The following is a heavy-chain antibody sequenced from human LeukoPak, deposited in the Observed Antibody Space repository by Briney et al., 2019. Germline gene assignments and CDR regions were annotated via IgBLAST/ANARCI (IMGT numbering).Heavy chain of an antibody. D-gene: IGHD3-22*01. CDR3: SREGRSYYDSSGYPGAFDI. CDR2: IYYSGST. CDR1: GGSLSSYF. Sequence: SETLSLTCTVSGGSLSSYFWSWIRQPPGKGLEWIGYIYYSGSTNYSPSLKSRVTISVDTSKNQFSLKLSSVTAADTAVYYCSREGRSYYDSSGYPGAFDIWGQGTMVTVSS. J-gene: IGHJ3*02. V-gene: IGHV4-59*01.